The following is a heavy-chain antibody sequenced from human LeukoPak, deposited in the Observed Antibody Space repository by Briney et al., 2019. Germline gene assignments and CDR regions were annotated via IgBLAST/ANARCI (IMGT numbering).Heavy chain of an antibody. CDR3: ARLIRGVAAAGDAFDI. J-gene: IGHJ3*02. D-gene: IGHD6-13*01. CDR2: IYYSGST. CDR1: GGSISSSSYY. Sequence: SETLSLTCTVSGGSISSSSYYWGWIRQPPGKGLEWIGSIYYSGSTYYNPSLKSRVTISVDTSKNQFSLKLSSVTAADTAVYYCARLIRGVAAAGDAFDIWSQGTMVTVSS. V-gene: IGHV4-39*01.